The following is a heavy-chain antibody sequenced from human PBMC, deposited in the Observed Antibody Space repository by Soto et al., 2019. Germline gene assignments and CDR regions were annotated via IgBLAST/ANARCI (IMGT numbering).Heavy chain of an antibody. Sequence: QVQLQQWGAGLLKPSETLSLTCAAYGGSFSGYYWSGIRQPPGKGLEWIGEINHSGTTNYNPSPKSRVTISVDTSKNQFSLKLSSVTAADSAVFYCARQPNGVFYMDVWGKGTTVTVSS. D-gene: IGHD2-8*01. J-gene: IGHJ6*03. CDR3: ARQPNGVFYMDV. V-gene: IGHV4-34*01. CDR1: GGSFSGYY. CDR2: INHSGTT.